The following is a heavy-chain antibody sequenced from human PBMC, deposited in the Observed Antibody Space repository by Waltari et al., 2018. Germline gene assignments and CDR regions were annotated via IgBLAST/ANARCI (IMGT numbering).Heavy chain of an antibody. CDR1: GYTFTGYY. J-gene: IGHJ4*02. CDR2: INPNSGGT. Sequence: QVQLVQSGAEVKKPGASVKVSCTASGYTFTGYYMHWVRQAPGQGLEWMGRINPNSGGTNYAQKFQGRVTMTRDTSISTAYMELSRLRSDDTAVYYCAKDPGSCGGDCYSFDYWGQGTLVTVSS. CDR3: AKDPGSCGGDCYSFDY. D-gene: IGHD2-21*01. V-gene: IGHV1-2*06.